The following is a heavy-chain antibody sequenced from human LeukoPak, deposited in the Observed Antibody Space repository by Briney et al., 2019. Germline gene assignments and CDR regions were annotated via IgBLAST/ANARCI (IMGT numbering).Heavy chain of an antibody. D-gene: IGHD6-13*01. V-gene: IGHV1-46*01. J-gene: IGHJ4*02. CDR2: INPSGGST. Sequence: ASVKVSCKASGYTFTSYYMHWVRQAPGQGLEWMGIINPSGGSTSYAQKFQGRVTMTRDRSTSTVYMELSSLRSEDTAVYYCARVSERQPADYWGQGTLVTVSS. CDR3: ARVSERQPADY. CDR1: GYTFTSYY.